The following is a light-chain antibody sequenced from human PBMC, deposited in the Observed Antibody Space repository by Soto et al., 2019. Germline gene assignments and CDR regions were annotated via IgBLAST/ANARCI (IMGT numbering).Light chain of an antibody. Sequence: QSALTQPPSASWSPGHSVTISCTGTSSDVGGYNYVSWYQQHPGKAPKLIIYEVYKRPSGVPDRFSGSKSGNTAALTFFGLQAEDEADYYCSSYVGTNSYVFGTGTKVTVL. CDR3: SSYVGTNSYV. CDR1: SSDVGGYNY. CDR2: EVY. V-gene: IGLV2-8*01. J-gene: IGLJ1*01.